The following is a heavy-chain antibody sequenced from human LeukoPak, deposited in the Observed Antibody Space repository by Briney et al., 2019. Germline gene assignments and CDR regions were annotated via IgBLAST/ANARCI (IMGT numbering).Heavy chain of an antibody. CDR1: GFTFSSYS. CDR2: ISSSSSTI. CDR3: ARDQPYYDFWSGYYYMDV. J-gene: IGHJ6*03. Sequence: GGSLRLSCAASGFTFSSYSMNWVRQAPGKGLEWVSYISSSSSTIYYADPVKGRFTISRDNAKNSLYLQMNSLRAEDTAVYYCARDQPYYDFWSGYYYMDVWGKGTTVTVSS. V-gene: IGHV3-48*01. D-gene: IGHD3-3*01.